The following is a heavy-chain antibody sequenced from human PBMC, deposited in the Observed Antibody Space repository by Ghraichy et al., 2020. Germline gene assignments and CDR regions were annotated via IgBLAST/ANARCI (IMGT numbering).Heavy chain of an antibody. CDR3: VRRGIRNKGWFDP. CDR1: GDSIRSDY. Sequence: SETLSLTCTVSGDSIRSDYWGWIRQTPGKGLEWIGYIYYSGSTQYNPSLNSRVTISVDTSKNQFSLKVNSVTAADTAVYYCVRRGIRNKGWFDPWGQGTLVTVSS. V-gene: IGHV4-59*01. D-gene: IGHD3-10*01. CDR2: IYYSGST. J-gene: IGHJ5*02.